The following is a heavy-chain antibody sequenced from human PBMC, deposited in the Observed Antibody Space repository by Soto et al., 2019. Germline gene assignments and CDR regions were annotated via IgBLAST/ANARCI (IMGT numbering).Heavy chain of an antibody. CDR1: GVSISSGGYF. CDR3: ARDILLWFGAPPPRAHDAFAI. CDR2: INYSGST. Sequence: QVQLQESGPGLVKPSQTLSLTCTVSGVSISSGGYFWSWIRQHPGKGLEWIGDINYSGSTYSNPSLKSRVTLAIATSNNPFSLKLSSVTAPDTAVYYCARDILLWFGAPPPRAHDAFAIWSQGTIVTVSS. J-gene: IGHJ3*02. D-gene: IGHD3-10*01. V-gene: IGHV4-31*03.